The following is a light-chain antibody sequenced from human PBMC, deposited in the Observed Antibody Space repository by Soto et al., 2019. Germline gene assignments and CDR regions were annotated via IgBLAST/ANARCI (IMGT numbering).Light chain of an antibody. Sequence: HPVLTQSPSASASLGASVKLTCTLSSGHSNNAIAWHQKQPEKGPRFLMRLNSDGTHTKGDGIRDRFSGSSSGADHYLTVAGSQSEDEADYYCHTWDPPFHVFRAGTVVTVL. CDR1: SGHSNNA. J-gene: IGLJ1*01. V-gene: IGLV4-69*01. CDR3: HTWDPPFHV. CDR2: LNSDGTH.